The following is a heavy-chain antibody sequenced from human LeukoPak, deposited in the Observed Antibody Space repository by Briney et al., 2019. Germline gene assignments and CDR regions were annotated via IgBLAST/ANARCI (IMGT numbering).Heavy chain of an antibody. CDR1: GGSISSYY. Sequence: SETLSLTCTVSGGSISSYYWSWIRQPPGKGLEWIGYIYYSGSTNYNPSLKSRVTISVDTSKNQFSLKLSSVTAADTAVYYCARESPFPDTDFDYWGQGTLVTVSS. V-gene: IGHV4-59*12. D-gene: IGHD5-18*01. J-gene: IGHJ4*02. CDR3: ARESPFPDTDFDY. CDR2: IYYSGST.